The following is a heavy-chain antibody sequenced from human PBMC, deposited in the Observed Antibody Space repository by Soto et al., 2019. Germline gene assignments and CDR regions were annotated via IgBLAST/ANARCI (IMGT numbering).Heavy chain of an antibody. CDR2: INVHGGST. Sequence: EVHLLESGGVLVQTGGSLRLSCAASGFIFSSYAMSWVRQAPGKGLEWVSSINVHGGSTNYEDSVTGRFTMSRDDSKSMVFLQMDSLSADDTAVYYCAKHYYFDNWGQGTLIIVSS. CDR3: AKHYYFDN. J-gene: IGHJ4*02. CDR1: GFIFSSYA. V-gene: IGHV3-23*01.